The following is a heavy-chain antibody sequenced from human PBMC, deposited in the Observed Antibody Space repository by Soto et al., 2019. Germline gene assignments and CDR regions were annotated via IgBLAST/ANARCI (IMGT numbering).Heavy chain of an antibody. D-gene: IGHD3-3*01. Sequence: SETLSLTCAVYGGSFSGYYWGWIRQPPGKGLEWIGEINHSGGTNYNPSLKSRVTISVDTSKNQFSLKLSSVTAADTAVYYCARGGYYDFWSGYLRPLRYWGQGTLVTVSS. CDR1: GGSFSGYY. CDR2: INHSGGT. V-gene: IGHV4-34*01. J-gene: IGHJ4*02. CDR3: ARGGYYDFWSGYLRPLRY.